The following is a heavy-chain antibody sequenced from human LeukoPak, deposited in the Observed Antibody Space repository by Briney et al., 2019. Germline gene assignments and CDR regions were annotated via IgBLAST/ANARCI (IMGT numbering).Heavy chain of an antibody. J-gene: IGHJ6*03. Sequence: PSESLSLTCTVSGGSISSYYWSWIRQPPGKGLEWIGYIYYSGSTNYNPSLKSRVTISVDTSKNQFSLKLRSVTAADTAVYYCARETSQKGAHYMDVWGKGTTVTISS. CDR2: IYYSGST. D-gene: IGHD3-16*01. CDR3: ARETSQKGAHYMDV. CDR1: GGSISSYY. V-gene: IGHV4-59*01.